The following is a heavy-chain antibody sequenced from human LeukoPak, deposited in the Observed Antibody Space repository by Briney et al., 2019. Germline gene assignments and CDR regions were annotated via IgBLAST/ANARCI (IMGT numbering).Heavy chain of an antibody. J-gene: IGHJ5*02. D-gene: IGHD3-16*02. Sequence: ASVKVSCKASGYTFTSYGISWVRQAPGQGLEWMGWISAYNGNTNYAQKLQGRVTMTTDTSTSTAYMELRSLRSDDTAVYYCARRGLRLGELSLLDYNWFDPWGQGTLVTVSS. CDR2: ISAYNGNT. CDR3: ARRGLRLGELSLLDYNWFDP. CDR1: GYTFTSYG. V-gene: IGHV1-18*01.